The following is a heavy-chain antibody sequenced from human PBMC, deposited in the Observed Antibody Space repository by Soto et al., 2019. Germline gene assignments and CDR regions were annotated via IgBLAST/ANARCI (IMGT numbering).Heavy chain of an antibody. Sequence: SETLSLTCAVYGGSFSDYYWSWIRQPPGKGLEWIGEINHSGSFNYNPSLKSRVTISVDTPKNQFSLKLSSMTAADTAVYYCARRYGTTFDYWGQGTLVTVSS. D-gene: IGHD1-1*01. CDR3: ARRYGTTFDY. V-gene: IGHV4-34*01. CDR1: GGSFSDYY. J-gene: IGHJ4*02. CDR2: INHSGSF.